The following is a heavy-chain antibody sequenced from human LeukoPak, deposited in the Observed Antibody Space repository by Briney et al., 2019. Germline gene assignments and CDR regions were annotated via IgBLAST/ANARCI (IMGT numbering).Heavy chain of an antibody. CDR3: ARSYYDFWSGYYSTQIDY. Sequence: SETLSLTCTVSGGSISSSSYYWGWVRQPPGKGLEWVGSIYYSGSTYCNPSLKSRVTISVDTSKNQFSLKLSSVTAADTAVYYCARSYYDFWSGYYSTQIDYWGQGTLVTVSS. V-gene: IGHV4-39*07. D-gene: IGHD3-3*01. CDR2: IYYSGST. J-gene: IGHJ4*02. CDR1: GGSISSSSYY.